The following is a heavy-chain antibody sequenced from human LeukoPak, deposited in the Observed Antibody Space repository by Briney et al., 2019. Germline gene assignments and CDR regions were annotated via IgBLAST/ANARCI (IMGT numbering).Heavy chain of an antibody. CDR2: INHSGST. Sequence: SETLSLTCAVYAESFSDYYWSWIRQPPGKGLEWIGEINHSGSTNYNPSLKSRVTMSVDTSQNQFSLKLSSVTAADTAVYYCARDVIAAPGTADYWGQGTLVTVSS. D-gene: IGHD6-13*01. J-gene: IGHJ4*02. CDR1: AESFSDYY. V-gene: IGHV4-34*01. CDR3: ARDVIAAPGTADY.